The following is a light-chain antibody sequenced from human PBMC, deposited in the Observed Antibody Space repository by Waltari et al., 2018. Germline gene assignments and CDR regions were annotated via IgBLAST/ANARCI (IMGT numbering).Light chain of an antibody. CDR1: QSVNSNY. J-gene: IGKJ4*01. CDR3: QQYGSSPLT. CDR2: GAS. Sequence: EIVLTQSPGTLSLSPGERATLSCRASQSVNSNYLAWYQQKPGQAPRPLIFGASIRATGFPDRFSGSGSGTDFTLTISRLDPEDFAVYYCQQYGSSPLTFGGGTKVEIK. V-gene: IGKV3-20*01.